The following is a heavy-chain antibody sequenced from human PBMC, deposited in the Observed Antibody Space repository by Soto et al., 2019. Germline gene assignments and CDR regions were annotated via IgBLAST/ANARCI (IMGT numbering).Heavy chain of an antibody. J-gene: IGHJ5*02. CDR3: ARGFSSSWYQPTNWFDP. D-gene: IGHD6-13*01. V-gene: IGHV4-4*02. CDR1: GGSISSSNW. CDR2: IYHSGST. Sequence: ASETLSLTCAVSGGSISSSNWWSWVRQPPGKGLEWIGEIYHSGSTNYNPSLKSRVTISVDKSKNQFSLKLSSVTAADTAVYYCARGFSSSWYQPTNWFDPWGQGTLVTVSS.